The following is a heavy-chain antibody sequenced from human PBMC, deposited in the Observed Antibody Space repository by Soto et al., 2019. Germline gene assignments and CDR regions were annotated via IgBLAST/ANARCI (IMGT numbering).Heavy chain of an antibody. CDR1: GVSISSSTYY. CDR3: ARHTYPILDGPHFDY. CDR2: IYYSGST. J-gene: IGHJ4*02. D-gene: IGHD1-1*01. Sequence: PSETLSLTCTVSGVSISSSTYYWGWIRQPPGKGLEWIGSIYYSGSTYYNPSLKSRVTISVDTSMNQFSLRLASVTAADTAVYYCARHTYPILDGPHFDYWGQGALVTVSS. V-gene: IGHV4-39*01.